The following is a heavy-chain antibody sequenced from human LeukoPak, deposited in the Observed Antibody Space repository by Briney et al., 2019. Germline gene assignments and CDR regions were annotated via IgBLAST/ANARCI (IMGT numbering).Heavy chain of an antibody. J-gene: IGHJ4*02. CDR3: AKTPILGWLLSLYYFDY. CDR1: GFTFSSYA. V-gene: IGHV3-23*01. CDR2: ISGSGGST. Sequence: PGGSLRLSCAASGFTFSSYAMSWVRQAPGKGLEWVSAISGSGGSTYYADSVKGRFTISRDNSKNTLYLQMNSLRAEDTAVYYCAKTPILGWLLSLYYFDYWGQGTLVTVSS. D-gene: IGHD3-3*01.